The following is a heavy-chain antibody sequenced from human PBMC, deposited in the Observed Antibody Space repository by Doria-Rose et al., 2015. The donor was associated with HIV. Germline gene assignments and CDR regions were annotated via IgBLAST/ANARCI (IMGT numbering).Heavy chain of an antibody. D-gene: IGHD3-3*01. V-gene: IGHV3-49*02. CDR3: TRSYNNFWSGSYYDY. Sequence: GVIRSNAYGGTTDYAASLKGRFTISRDDSNTIAYLQMNGLRTEDTAVYFCTRSYNNFWSGSYYDYWGQGTLVTVSS. CDR2: IRSNAYGGTT. J-gene: IGHJ4*02.